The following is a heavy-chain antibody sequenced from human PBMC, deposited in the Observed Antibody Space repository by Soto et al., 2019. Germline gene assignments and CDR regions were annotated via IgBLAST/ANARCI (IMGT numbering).Heavy chain of an antibody. CDR1: GFTFSNYD. Sequence: PGGSLRLSCGAAGFTFSNYDMNWVRQAPGKGLEWISHISSGSSAMHYADSVKGRFTISRDNAKNSLYLQMNSLRDEDTAVYYCARGPPPRCTITTCPRSGMDVWGQGTTVTVS. CDR3: ARGPPPRCTITTCPRSGMDV. D-gene: IGHD2-8*01. V-gene: IGHV3-48*02. J-gene: IGHJ6*02. CDR2: ISSGSSAM.